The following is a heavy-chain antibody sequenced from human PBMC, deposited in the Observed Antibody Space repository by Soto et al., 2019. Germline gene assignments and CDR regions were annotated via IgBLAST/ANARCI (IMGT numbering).Heavy chain of an antibody. D-gene: IGHD3-10*01. CDR1: GFTFSSYW. CDR3: ARDRGFTMVRGVMTYYGLDV. CDR2: ISSSSSYI. V-gene: IGHV3-21*01. J-gene: IGHJ6*02. Sequence: GGSLGLSCAASGFTFSSYWMHWVRQAPGKGLVWISSISSSSSYIYYADSVKGRFTISRDNAKNSLYLQMNSLRAEDTAVYYCARDRGFTMVRGVMTYYGLDVWGQGTTVTXSS.